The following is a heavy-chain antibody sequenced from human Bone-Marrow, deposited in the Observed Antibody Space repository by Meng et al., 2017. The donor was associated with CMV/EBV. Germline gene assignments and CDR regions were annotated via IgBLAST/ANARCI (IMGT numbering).Heavy chain of an antibody. CDR3: ASWKVARQYYYYYYGMDV. J-gene: IGHJ6*02. Sequence: GESLKISCAASGFTVSDNYMSWVRQAPGKGLEWLSVIYSSGDTHYAASVEGRFTISRDDSKNTLHLQMNSLTTEDTAVYYCASWKVARQYYYYYYGMDVWGQGTTVTVSS. CDR1: GFTVSDNY. V-gene: IGHV3-53*01. CDR2: IYSSGDT. D-gene: IGHD5-12*01.